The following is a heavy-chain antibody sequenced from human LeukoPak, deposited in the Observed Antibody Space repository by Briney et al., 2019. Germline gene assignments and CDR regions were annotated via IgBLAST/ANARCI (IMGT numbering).Heavy chain of an antibody. D-gene: IGHD3-22*01. J-gene: IGHJ3*02. Sequence: SETLFLTCTVSGGSISSYYWSWIRQPPGKGLEWIGYIYYSGSTNYNPSLKSRVTISVDTSKNQFSLKLSSVTAADTAVYYCARLQDYYDSSGYYLGAFDIWGQGTMVTVSS. CDR3: ARLQDYYDSSGYYLGAFDI. CDR2: IYYSGST. CDR1: GGSISSYY. V-gene: IGHV4-59*01.